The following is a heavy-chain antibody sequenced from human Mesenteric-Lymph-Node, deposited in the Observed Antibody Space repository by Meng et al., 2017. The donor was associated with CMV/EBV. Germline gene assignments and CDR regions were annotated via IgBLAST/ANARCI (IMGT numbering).Heavy chain of an antibody. V-gene: IGHV3-23*03. CDR2: IYSGGSST. D-gene: IGHD2-2*01. CDR1: GGSISSGDYY. J-gene: IGHJ6*02. CDR3: AKDSWGSTTPYGMDV. Sequence: ETLSLTCTVSGGSISSGDYYWSWIRQPPGKGLEWVSVIYSGGSSTYYADSVKGRFTISRDNSKNTLYLQMNSLRAEDTAVYYCAKDSWGSTTPYGMDVWGQGTTVTVSS.